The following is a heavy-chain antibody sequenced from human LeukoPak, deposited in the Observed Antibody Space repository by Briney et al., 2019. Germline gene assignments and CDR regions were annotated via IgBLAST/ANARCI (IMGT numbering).Heavy chain of an antibody. D-gene: IGHD1-26*01. CDR3: ARSGPLGGSYPNY. CDR1: GFTFSSYA. J-gene: IGHJ4*02. CDR2: ISSNGGST. V-gene: IGHV3-64D*09. Sequence: GGSLRLSCSASGFTFSSYAMHWVRQAPGKGLEYVSAISSNGGSTYYADSVKGRFTVSRDNSKNTLYLQMSSLRAEDTAVYYCARSGPLGGSYPNYWGQGTLVTVSS.